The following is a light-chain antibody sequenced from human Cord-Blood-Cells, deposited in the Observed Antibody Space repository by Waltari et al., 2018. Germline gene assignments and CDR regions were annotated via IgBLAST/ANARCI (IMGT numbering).Light chain of an antibody. CDR1: QSISSY. CDR2: AAS. Sequence: IQITQYPSSLSESVGDRFTITCRASQSISSYLNWYQQKPGKAPKLLIYAASSLQSGVPSRFSGSGSGTDFTLTISSLQPEDFATYYCQQSYSTPFTFGGGTKVEIK. J-gene: IGKJ4*01. CDR3: QQSYSTPFT. V-gene: IGKV1-39*01.